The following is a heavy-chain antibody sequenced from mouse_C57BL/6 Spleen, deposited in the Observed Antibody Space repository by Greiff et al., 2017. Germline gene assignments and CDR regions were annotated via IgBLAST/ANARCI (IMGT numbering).Heavy chain of an antibody. CDR1: GYTFTDYY. J-gene: IGHJ1*03. Sequence: QVQLKQSGAELVRPGASVKLSCKASGYTFTDYYINWVKQRPGQGLEWIARIYPGSGNTYYNEKFKGKATLTAEKSSSTAYMQLSSLTSEDSAVYFCATHYYGSSYVGYFDVWGTGTTVTVSS. V-gene: IGHV1-76*01. CDR3: ATHYYGSSYVGYFDV. CDR2: IYPGSGNT. D-gene: IGHD1-1*01.